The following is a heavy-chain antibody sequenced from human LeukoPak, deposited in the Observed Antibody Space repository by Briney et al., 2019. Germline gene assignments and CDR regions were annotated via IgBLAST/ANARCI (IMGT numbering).Heavy chain of an antibody. CDR1: GYTFTDYY. D-gene: IGHD5-24*01. V-gene: IGHV7-4-1*02. J-gene: IGHJ5*02. CDR2: INTNTGNP. Sequence: GASVKVSCKASGYTFTDYYMHWVRQAPGQGLEWMGWINTNTGNPTYAQGFTGRFVFSLDTSISTTYLEITSLRTDDTAVYYCARDMASIRFDTWGQGTLVTVSS. CDR3: ARDMASIRFDT.